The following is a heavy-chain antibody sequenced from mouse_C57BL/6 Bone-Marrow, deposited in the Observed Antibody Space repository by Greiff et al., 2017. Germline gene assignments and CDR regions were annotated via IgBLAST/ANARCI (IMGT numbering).Heavy chain of an antibody. D-gene: IGHD2-5*01. Sequence: QVQLQQPGAELVRPGSSVKLSCKASGYTFTSYWMDWVKQRPGQGLEWIGNIYPSDSETHYNQKFKDKATLTVDKSSSTAYMQLSSLTSEDSAVYDCARTSSYYSNYGGFAYWGQGTLVTVSA. CDR3: ARTSSYYSNYGGFAY. J-gene: IGHJ3*01. CDR1: GYTFTSYW. CDR2: IYPSDSET. V-gene: IGHV1-61*01.